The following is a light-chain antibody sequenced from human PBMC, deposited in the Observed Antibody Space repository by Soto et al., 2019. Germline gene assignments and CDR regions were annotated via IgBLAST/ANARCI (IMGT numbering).Light chain of an antibody. J-gene: IGKJ2*01. CDR2: GAS. V-gene: IGKV3-20*01. CDR1: QSVSSSY. CDR3: QQYGSSPQT. Sequence: EIVLTQSPGTLSFSPGERATLSRRASQSVSSSYLAWYQHKPGQAPRLLIYGASSRATGIPDRFSGSGSGTDFTLTISRLEPEDFAVYYCQQYGSSPQTFGQGTKLEIK.